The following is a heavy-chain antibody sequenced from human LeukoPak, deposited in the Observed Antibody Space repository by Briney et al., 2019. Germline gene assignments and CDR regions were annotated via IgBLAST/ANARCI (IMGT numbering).Heavy chain of an antibody. V-gene: IGHV3-53*01. CDR3: ARDPLAAAGTFGGL. J-gene: IGHJ4*02. D-gene: IGHD6-13*01. CDR1: GFTVSSNY. Sequence: GGSLRLSCAASGFTVSSNYMSWVRQAPGKGLEWVSVIYSGGSTYYADSVKGRFTISRDNSKNTLYLQMNSLRAEDTAVYYCARDPLAAAGTFGGLWGQGTLVTVSS. CDR2: IYSGGST.